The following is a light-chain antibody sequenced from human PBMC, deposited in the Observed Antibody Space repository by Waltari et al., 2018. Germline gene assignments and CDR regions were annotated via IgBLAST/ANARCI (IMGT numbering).Light chain of an antibody. J-gene: IGKJ1*01. CDR3: LQDYNYPRT. V-gene: IGKV1-6*02. CDR1: QALGSE. CDR2: GAS. Sequence: AIQMTQSPSSLSASVGGRVTITCRATQALGSELAWFQQRPGEAPKVLIYGASRLQNGVPARFSVSGSGTYFTLTISSLQPEDFATYYCLQDYNYPRTFGQGTKVEV.